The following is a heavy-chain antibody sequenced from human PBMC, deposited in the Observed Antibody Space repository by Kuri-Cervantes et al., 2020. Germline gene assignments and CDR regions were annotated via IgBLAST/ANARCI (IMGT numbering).Heavy chain of an antibody. V-gene: IGHV3-30*03. CDR2: ISFDGSNK. J-gene: IGHJ6*02. Sequence: GESLKISCAASGFTFSSYSMNWVRQAPGKGLEWVALISFDGSNKYYADSVKGRFTISRDNSKNTLYLQMNSLRAEDTAVYYCAREDYDFWSGYRYYGMDVWGQGTTVTVSS. CDR1: GFTFSSYS. CDR3: AREDYDFWSGYRYYGMDV. D-gene: IGHD3-3*01.